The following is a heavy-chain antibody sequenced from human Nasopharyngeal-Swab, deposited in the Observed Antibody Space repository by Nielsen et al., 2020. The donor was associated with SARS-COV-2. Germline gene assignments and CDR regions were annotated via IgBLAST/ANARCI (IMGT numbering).Heavy chain of an antibody. J-gene: IGHJ3*02. CDR3: ARPGVWFGELKNDAFDI. CDR2: IYHSGST. Sequence: WIRQPPGTGLEWIGSIYHSGSTYYNPSLKRRVTISVDTSMNQFSLELSSVTAADTAVYYCARPGVWFGELKNDAFDIWGQGTMVTVSS. D-gene: IGHD3-10*01. V-gene: IGHV4-38-2*01.